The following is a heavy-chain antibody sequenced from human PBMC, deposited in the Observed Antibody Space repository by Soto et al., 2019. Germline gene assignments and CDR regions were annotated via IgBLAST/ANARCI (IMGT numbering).Heavy chain of an antibody. D-gene: IGHD4-4*01. V-gene: IGHV4-4*02. CDR2: IYHSGST. CDR1: GGSISSSNW. Sequence: SETLSLTCAVSGGSISSSNWWSWVRQPPGKGLEWIGEIYHSGSTNYNPSLKSRVTISVDKSKNQFSLKLSSVTAADTAVYYCARDRGDVYSNSRGGGTWFDPWGQGTLVTVSS. CDR3: ARDRGDVYSNSRGGGTWFDP. J-gene: IGHJ5*02.